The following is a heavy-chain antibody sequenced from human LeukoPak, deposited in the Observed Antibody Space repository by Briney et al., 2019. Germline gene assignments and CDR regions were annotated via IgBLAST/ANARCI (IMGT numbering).Heavy chain of an antibody. CDR3: AKVTSEGGYFDY. V-gene: IGHV3-23*01. Sequence: GGSLRLSCAASGFTFSSYNMNWVRQAPGKGLEWVSGISGSGGSTYYAESVKGRFTISRDNFKNTLYLQMNSLRAEDTAVYYCAKVTSEGGYFDYWGQGTLVTVS. J-gene: IGHJ4*02. CDR1: GFTFSSYN. D-gene: IGHD3-16*01. CDR2: ISGSGGST.